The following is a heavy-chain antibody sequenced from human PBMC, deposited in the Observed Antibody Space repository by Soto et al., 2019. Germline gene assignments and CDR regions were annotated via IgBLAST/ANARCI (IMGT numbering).Heavy chain of an antibody. D-gene: IGHD3-9*01. J-gene: IGHJ4*02. Sequence: QLQLEESGPGLVKSSETLSLTCSVSGDSISSSSYYWGWIRQSPGEGLEWIGNIHGNGGTQYNPSPSSRVIISVDTSAHQFSLRLTSVTAADTAVYYCASRYGPSEFDHWGQGSLVTVSS. CDR2: IHGNGGT. CDR1: GDSISSSSYY. V-gene: IGHV4-39*01. CDR3: ASRYGPSEFDH.